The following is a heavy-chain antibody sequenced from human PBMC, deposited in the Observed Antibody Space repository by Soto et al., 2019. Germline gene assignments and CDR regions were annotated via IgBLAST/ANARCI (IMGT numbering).Heavy chain of an antibody. V-gene: IGHV1-2*02. CDR2: SNPNSDGT. D-gene: IGHD3-22*01. CDR3: ARGTYDSRGYLDYYSDY. Sequence: ASVKVSCKASGDTFTGYYRHWVRQAPGQGLEWMGWSNPNSDGTNYAQKFQGRVTMTRDTSLSTAYMELSRLRSDDKAVYYCARGTYDSRGYLDYYSDYSGHGARVNDSS. CDR1: GDTFTGYY. J-gene: IGHJ4*01.